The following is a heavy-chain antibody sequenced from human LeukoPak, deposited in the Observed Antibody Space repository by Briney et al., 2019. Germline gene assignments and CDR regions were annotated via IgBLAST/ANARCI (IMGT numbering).Heavy chain of an antibody. Sequence: GGSLRLSCAASGFTCSSYAMHWVRQDPGKGLEWVAVISYDGSNKYYADSVKGRFTISRDNSKNTLYLQMNSLRAEDTAVYYCARDRGYYGSGSWSGLGDYWGQGTLVTFSS. CDR1: GFTCSSYA. V-gene: IGHV3-30-3*01. CDR2: ISYDGSNK. D-gene: IGHD3-10*01. CDR3: ARDRGYYGSGSWSGLGDY. J-gene: IGHJ4*02.